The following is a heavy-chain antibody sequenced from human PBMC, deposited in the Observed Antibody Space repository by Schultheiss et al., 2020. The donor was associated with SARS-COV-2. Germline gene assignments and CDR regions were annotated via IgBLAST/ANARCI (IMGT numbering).Heavy chain of an antibody. V-gene: IGHV4-34*01. CDR1: GGSFSGYS. D-gene: IGHD5-24*01. Sequence: GSLRLSCAVYGGSFSGYSWTWIRQPPGKGLEWIGEINHSGSTNYNPSLKSRVTISVDTSKNQFSLKLSSVTAADTAVYYCARDMADYYYGMDVWGQGTTVTVSS. J-gene: IGHJ6*02. CDR2: INHSGST. CDR3: ARDMADYYYGMDV.